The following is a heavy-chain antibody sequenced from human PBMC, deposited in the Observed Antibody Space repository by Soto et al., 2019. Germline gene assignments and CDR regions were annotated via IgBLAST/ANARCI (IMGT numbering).Heavy chain of an antibody. J-gene: IGHJ4*02. D-gene: IGHD3-10*01. CDR3: ATAPTQYGSGTFFDH. V-gene: IGHV3-33*08. Sequence: QVHLVESGGGVVQPGRSLRLSCAASGFTFSSFGIHWVRQAPGKGLEWVALIWYDGTKQFYGDSVRGRFTISRDISRNTVSLQMSSLRTEDTGVYYCATAPTQYGSGTFFDHWGQGTLVTVSS. CDR2: IWYDGTKQ. CDR1: GFTFSSFG.